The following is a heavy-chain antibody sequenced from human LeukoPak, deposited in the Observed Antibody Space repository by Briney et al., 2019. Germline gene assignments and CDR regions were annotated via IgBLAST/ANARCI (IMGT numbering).Heavy chain of an antibody. CDR2: ISDDGSNK. D-gene: IGHD4-11*01. CDR3: TTERTTVTYYYYGMDV. J-gene: IGHJ6*02. V-gene: IGHV3-30*03. CDR1: GFTFSSYG. Sequence: GRSLRLSCAASGFTFSSYGMHWVRQAPGKGLEWVAAISDDGSNKYYADSAKGRFTISRDNSKNTVYLQMNSLKTEDTAVYYCTTERTTVTYYYYGMDVWGQGTTVTVSS.